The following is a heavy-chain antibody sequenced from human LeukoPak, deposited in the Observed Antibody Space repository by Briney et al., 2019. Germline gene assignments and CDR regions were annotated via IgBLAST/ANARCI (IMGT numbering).Heavy chain of an antibody. CDR3: ARYCSGGSCYSGSFDY. CDR1: GSSISSYY. CDR2: IYYSGST. V-gene: IGHV4-59*01. Sequence: SETLSLTCTVSGSSISSYYWSWIRQPPGKGLEWIGYIYYSGSTNYNPSLKSRVTISVDTSKNQFSLKLSSVTAADTAVYYCARYCSGGSCYSGSFDYWGQGTLVTVSS. J-gene: IGHJ4*02. D-gene: IGHD2-15*01.